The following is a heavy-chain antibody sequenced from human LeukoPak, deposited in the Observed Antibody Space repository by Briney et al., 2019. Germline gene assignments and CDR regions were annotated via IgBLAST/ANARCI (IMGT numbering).Heavy chain of an antibody. CDR1: GGSISSYY. CDR3: ASYTTSRYCSSTSCYRAFDI. J-gene: IGHJ3*02. Sequence: SETLSLTCTVSGGSISSYYWSCIRQPPGKGLEWIGYIYYSGSTNYNPSLKSRVTISVDTSKNQFSLKLSSVTAADTAVYYCASYTTSRYCSSTSCYRAFDIWGQGTMVTVSS. V-gene: IGHV4-59*01. CDR2: IYYSGST. D-gene: IGHD2-2*01.